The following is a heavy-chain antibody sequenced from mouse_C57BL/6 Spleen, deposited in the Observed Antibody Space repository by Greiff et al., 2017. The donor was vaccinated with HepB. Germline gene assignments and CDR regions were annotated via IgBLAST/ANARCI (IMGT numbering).Heavy chain of an antibody. CDR1: GFSLTSYG. V-gene: IGHV2-2*01. CDR2: IWSGGST. D-gene: IGHD1-1*01. CDR3: ARHYGSSSPWFAY. Sequence: VKVVESGPGLVQPSQSLSITCTVSGFSLTSYGVHWVRQSPGKGLEWLGVIWSGGSTDYNAAFISRLSISKDNSKSQVFFKMNSLQADDTAIYYCARHYGSSSPWFAYWGQGTLVTVSA. J-gene: IGHJ3*01.